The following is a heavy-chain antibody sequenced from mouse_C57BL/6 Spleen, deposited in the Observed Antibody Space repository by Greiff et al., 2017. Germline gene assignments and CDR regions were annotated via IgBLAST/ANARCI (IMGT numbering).Heavy chain of an antibody. CDR3: AREGEYDAMDY. V-gene: IGHV1-82*01. CDR1: GYAFSSSW. J-gene: IGHJ4*01. CDR2: IYPGDGDT. Sequence: QVQLKQSGPELVKPGASVKISCKASGYAFSSSWMNWVKQRPGKGLEWIGRIYPGDGDTNYNGKFKGKATLTADKSSSTAYMQLSSLTSEDSAVYFCAREGEYDAMDYWGQGTSVTVSS.